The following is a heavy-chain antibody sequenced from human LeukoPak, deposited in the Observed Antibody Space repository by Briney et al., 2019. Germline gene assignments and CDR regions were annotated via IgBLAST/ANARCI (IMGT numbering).Heavy chain of an antibody. CDR1: GFTFSDYY. V-gene: IGHV3-11*01. CDR2: ISSSGSTI. Sequence: PGGSLRLSCAASGFTFSDYYMSWIRQAPGKGLERVSYISSSGSTIYYADSVKGRFTISRDNAKNSLYLQMNSLRAEDTAVYYCARVSDESNYYYYYMDVWGKGTTVTVSS. J-gene: IGHJ6*03. CDR3: ARVSDESNYYYYYMDV.